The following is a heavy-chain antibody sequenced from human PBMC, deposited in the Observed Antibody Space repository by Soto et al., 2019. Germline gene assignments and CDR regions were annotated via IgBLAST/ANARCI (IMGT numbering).Heavy chain of an antibody. CDR1: GGSINSYW. Sequence: GPGPDFSSETLSLTCTVSGGSINSYWWSWIRQPAGKGLEWIGRVYSSGTTDYNPSLNSRATMSVETSKNQFSLKLSSVTAADTAVYYCARDIASYAYGEGYWGQGIQVTVS. J-gene: IGHJ4*02. V-gene: IGHV4-4*07. D-gene: IGHD2-21*01. CDR2: VYSSGTT. CDR3: ARDIASYAYGEGY.